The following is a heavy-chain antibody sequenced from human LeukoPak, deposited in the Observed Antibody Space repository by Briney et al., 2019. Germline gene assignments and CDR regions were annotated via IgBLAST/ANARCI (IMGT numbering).Heavy chain of an antibody. CDR3: ARGVRGYYYYYMDV. V-gene: IGHV3-20*04. J-gene: IGHJ6*03. CDR2: ISWNSGSI. Sequence: GGSLRLSCAASGFSFSSQWMSWVRQAPGKGLEWVSGISWNSGSIVYADSVKGRFTISRDNAKNSLYLQMNSLRAEDTAVYYCARGVRGYYYYYMDVWGKGTTVTISS. CDR1: GFSFSSQW. D-gene: IGHD3-10*01.